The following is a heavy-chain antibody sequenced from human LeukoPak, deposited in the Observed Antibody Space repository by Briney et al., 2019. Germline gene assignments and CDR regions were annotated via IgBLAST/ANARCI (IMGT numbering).Heavy chain of an antibody. J-gene: IGHJ5*02. Sequence: SETLSLTCTVSGGSISSNTYYWSWIRQPPGKGLEWIGEINHSGSTNYNPSLKSRVTISVDTSKNQFSLKLSSVTAADTAVYYCARGMVVTPRSHWFDPWGQGTLVTVSS. V-gene: IGHV4-39*07. CDR2: INHSGST. CDR3: ARGMVVTPRSHWFDP. D-gene: IGHD4-23*01. CDR1: GGSISSNTYY.